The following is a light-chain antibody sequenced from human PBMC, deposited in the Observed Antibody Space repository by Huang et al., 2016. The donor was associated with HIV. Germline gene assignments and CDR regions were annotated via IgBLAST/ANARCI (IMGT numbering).Light chain of an antibody. Sequence: EIVLTQSPATLSLSPGDRATLPCRASQSVSSYFAWYQQKPGQAPRLLIYATSNRATGVPARFSGSGSGTDFTLTISSLEPEDFSNYYCQQRISWPPSSTFGQGTKVEI. J-gene: IGKJ2*01. CDR2: ATS. CDR3: QQRISWPPSST. CDR1: QSVSSY. V-gene: IGKV3-11*01.